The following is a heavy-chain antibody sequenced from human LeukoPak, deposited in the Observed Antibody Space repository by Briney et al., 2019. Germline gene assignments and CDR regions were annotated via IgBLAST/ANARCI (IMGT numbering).Heavy chain of an antibody. V-gene: IGHV4-59*01. D-gene: IGHD1-26*01. CDR3: VKDNGRWFDP. CDR1: GGSMRSNY. J-gene: IGHJ5*02. Sequence: SETLSLTCSVSGGSMRSNYWSLIRQPPGKGLEWIGNIYYSGSTNHNPSLKSRVTISIDPSKNQFSLKLSSVTAADTAIYYCVKDNGRWFDPWGQGTLVIVSS. CDR2: IYYSGST.